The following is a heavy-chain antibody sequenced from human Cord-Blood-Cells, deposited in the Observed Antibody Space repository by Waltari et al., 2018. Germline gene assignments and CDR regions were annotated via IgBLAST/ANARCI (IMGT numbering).Heavy chain of an antibody. V-gene: IGHV4-39*01. CDR2: IYYSGST. D-gene: IGHD3-3*01. CDR3: ARHTIVGVVFDY. Sequence: QLQLQESGPGLVKPSETLSLTCTASGGSISSSSYSCGWIRQPPGKGLEWIGIIYYSGSTYYNPSLKSGVTISVDTAKNQFSLKLCSVTAADTAVYYCARHTIVGVVFDYWGQGTLVTVSS. J-gene: IGHJ4*02. CDR1: GGSISSSSYS.